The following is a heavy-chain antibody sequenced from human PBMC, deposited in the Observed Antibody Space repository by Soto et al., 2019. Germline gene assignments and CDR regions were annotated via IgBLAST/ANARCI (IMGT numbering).Heavy chain of an antibody. CDR2: VIPIIGVI. J-gene: IGHJ4*02. V-gene: IGHV1-69*02. CDR1: GGTFSTYT. D-gene: IGHD6-19*01. Sequence: GASVKVSCKASGGTFSTYTITWVRQAPGQGLEWMGRVIPIIGVINYAQKFQGRVTITADKFTGTAYMELTRLRSDDTAVYYCARPSLISWLVRPYYFDLWGQGTLVTVSS. CDR3: ARPSLISWLVRPYYFDL.